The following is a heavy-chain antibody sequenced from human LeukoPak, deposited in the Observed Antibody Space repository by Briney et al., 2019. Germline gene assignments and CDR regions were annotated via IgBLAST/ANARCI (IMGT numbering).Heavy chain of an antibody. V-gene: IGHV4-39*07. D-gene: IGHD2-2*01. Sequence: SVTLSLTCTVSGGSISSSSYYWGWIRQPPGKGLEWIGSIYYSGSTYYNPSLKSRVTISVDTSKNQFSLKLTSLTAADTAVYYCARGRSCSGTSCSHDAFDIWGQGTMVTVSS. CDR1: GGSISSSSYY. CDR2: IYYSGST. CDR3: ARGRSCSGTSCSHDAFDI. J-gene: IGHJ3*02.